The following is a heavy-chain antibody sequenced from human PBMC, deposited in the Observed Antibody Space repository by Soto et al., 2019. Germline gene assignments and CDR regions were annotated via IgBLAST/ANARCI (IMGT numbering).Heavy chain of an antibody. D-gene: IGHD4-4*01. J-gene: IGHJ4*02. V-gene: IGHV3-30*18. CDR3: AKDWATGSDY. CDR2: ISYDGTKK. Sequence: GGSLRLSCSVSGLTFINYNMHFFRQVPVKWLDWVAVISYDGTKKYYGESVRGRFTISRDNSKNTLYLQMNSLRAEDTALYYCAKDWATGSDYWGQGTLVTVSS. CDR1: GLTFINYN.